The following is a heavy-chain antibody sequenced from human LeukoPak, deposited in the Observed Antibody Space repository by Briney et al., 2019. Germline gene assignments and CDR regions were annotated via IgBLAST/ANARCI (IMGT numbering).Heavy chain of an antibody. V-gene: IGHV4-39*07. CDR2: IYYSGST. Sequence: SETLSLTCTVSGGSISSSSYYWGWIRQPPGKGLEWIGSIYYSGSTYYNPSLKSRFTISVDTSKNQFSLKLSSVTAADTAVYYCARDIYYNSSGYYREPYYFDYWGQGTLVTVSS. CDR3: ARDIYYNSSGYYREPYYFDY. CDR1: GGSISSSSYY. J-gene: IGHJ4*02. D-gene: IGHD3-22*01.